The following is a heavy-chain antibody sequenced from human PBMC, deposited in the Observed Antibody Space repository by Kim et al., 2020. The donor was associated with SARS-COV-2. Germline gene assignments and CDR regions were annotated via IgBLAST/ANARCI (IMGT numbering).Heavy chain of an antibody. D-gene: IGHD2-8*02. V-gene: IGHV4-59*01. CDR1: GGSISSYY. CDR3: ARGLWWPDFDY. J-gene: IGHJ4*02. Sequence: SETLSLTCTVYGGSISSYYWSWIRQPPGKGLEWIGYIYYSGSTNYNPSLKSRVTISVDTSKNQFSLKLSSVTAADTAVYYCARGLWWPDFDYWGQGTLVT. CDR2: IYYSGST.